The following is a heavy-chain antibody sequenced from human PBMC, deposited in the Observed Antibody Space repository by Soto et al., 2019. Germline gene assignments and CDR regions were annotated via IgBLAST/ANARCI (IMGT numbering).Heavy chain of an antibody. CDR3: AKDLTEMINYYDSSGPLDHGSHGY. Sequence: PGGSLRLSCAASGFTFSSYAMSWVRQAPGKGLEWVSAISGSGGSTYYADSVKGRFTISRDNSKNTLYLQMNSLRAEDTAVYYCAKDLTEMINYYDSSGPLDHGSHGYWGQGTLVTVSS. CDR1: GFTFSSYA. V-gene: IGHV3-23*01. D-gene: IGHD3-22*01. CDR2: ISGSGGST. J-gene: IGHJ4*02.